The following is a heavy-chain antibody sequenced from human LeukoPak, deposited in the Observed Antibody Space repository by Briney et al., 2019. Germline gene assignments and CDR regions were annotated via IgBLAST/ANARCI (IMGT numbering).Heavy chain of an antibody. CDR3: ARSRVWSDYWGYFDY. V-gene: IGHV4-59*01. CDR1: GGSINGYY. Sequence: SETLSLTCTVSGGSINGYYWNWIRQPPGKGLDWIGYIYHSGSTNYNPSLKSRVTTSVDTSKTQISLKLRAVTAADTAVYYCARSRVWSDYWGYFDYWGQGTLVTVSS. J-gene: IGHJ4*02. CDR2: IYHSGST. D-gene: IGHD3-3*01.